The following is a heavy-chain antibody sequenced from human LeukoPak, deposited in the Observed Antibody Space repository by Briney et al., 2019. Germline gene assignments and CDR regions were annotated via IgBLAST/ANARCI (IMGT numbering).Heavy chain of an antibody. CDR3: ARGRLGGYSSSSRRALYYFDY. Sequence: SETLSLTCAVYGGSFSGYYWSWIRQPQGQGLEWIGEINHSGSTNYNPSLKSRVTISVDTSKNQFSLKLSSVTAADTAVYYCARGRLGGYSSSSRRALYYFDYWGQGTLVTVSS. D-gene: IGHD6-6*01. V-gene: IGHV4-34*01. J-gene: IGHJ4*02. CDR1: GGSFSGYY. CDR2: INHSGST.